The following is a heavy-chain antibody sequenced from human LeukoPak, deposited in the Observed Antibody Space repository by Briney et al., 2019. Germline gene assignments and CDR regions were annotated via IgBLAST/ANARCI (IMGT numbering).Heavy chain of an antibody. D-gene: IGHD3-10*01. Sequence: GASVKVSCKASGYTFTSYDINWVRQATGQGLEWMGWMNPNSGNTGYAQKFQGRVTMTRNTSISTAYMELSSLRSEDTAVYYCARAPVRRKSYYRVYYFDYWGQGTLVTVSS. J-gene: IGHJ4*02. CDR2: MNPNSGNT. V-gene: IGHV1-8*01. CDR1: GYTFTSYD. CDR3: ARAPVRRKSYYRVYYFDY.